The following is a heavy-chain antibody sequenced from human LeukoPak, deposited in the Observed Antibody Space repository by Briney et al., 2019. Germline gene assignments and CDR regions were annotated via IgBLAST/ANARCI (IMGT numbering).Heavy chain of an antibody. D-gene: IGHD3-22*01. Sequence: SVKVSCKASGGTFSSYAISWVRQAPGQGLEWMGGIIPIFGTANYAQKFQGRVTITTDESTSPAYMELSSLRSEDTAVYYCATSFAYYDSSGYYWFDPWGQGTLVTVSS. CDR2: IIPIFGTA. CDR1: GGTFSSYA. J-gene: IGHJ5*02. V-gene: IGHV1-69*05. CDR3: ATSFAYYDSSGYYWFDP.